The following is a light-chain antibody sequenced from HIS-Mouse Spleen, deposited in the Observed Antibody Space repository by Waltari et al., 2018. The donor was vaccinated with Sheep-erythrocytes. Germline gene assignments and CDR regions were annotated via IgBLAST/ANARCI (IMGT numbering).Light chain of an antibody. CDR1: QDLSNY. CDR3: QQYDKLPPD. V-gene: IGKV1-33*01. J-gene: IGKJ1*01. CDR2: DAS. Sequence: DIQMTQSPSSLSASLGDRVTITCQACQDLSNYLNWYQQKPGKAPKLLIYDASNLETGVPSRFSGSGSGTDFTFTISSLQPEDIATYYCQQYDKLPPDFGKGTKEEIK.